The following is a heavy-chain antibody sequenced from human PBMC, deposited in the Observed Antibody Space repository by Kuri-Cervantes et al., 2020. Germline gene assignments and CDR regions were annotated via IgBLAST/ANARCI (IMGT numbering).Heavy chain of an antibody. CDR1: GFTFSSYA. J-gene: IGHJ4*02. Sequence: LSLTCAASGFTFSSYAMSWIRQAPGKGLEWVSYISSSGSTIYYADSVKGRFTISRDNAKNSLYLQMNSLRAEDTAVYYCARGGYALAVCDYWGQGTLVTVSS. D-gene: IGHD3-16*01. V-gene: IGHV3-11*01. CDR3: ARGGYALAVCDY. CDR2: ISSSGSTI.